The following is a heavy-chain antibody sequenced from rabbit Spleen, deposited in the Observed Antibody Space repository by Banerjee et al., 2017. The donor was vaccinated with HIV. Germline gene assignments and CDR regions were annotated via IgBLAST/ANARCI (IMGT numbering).Heavy chain of an antibody. CDR2: IYGGDGIST. CDR1: GFSFNNNYY. D-gene: IGHD1-1*01. CDR3: VRARPYPFVL. J-gene: IGHJ4*01. V-gene: IGHV1S40*01. Sequence: QSLEESGGGLVQPEGSLTLTCTASGFSFNNNYYMCWVRQAPGKGLEWIACIYGGDGISTAYATWVNGRFTISSHDAQNTLYLQLRSLTAADTATYFCVRARPYPFVLWGPGTLVTVS.